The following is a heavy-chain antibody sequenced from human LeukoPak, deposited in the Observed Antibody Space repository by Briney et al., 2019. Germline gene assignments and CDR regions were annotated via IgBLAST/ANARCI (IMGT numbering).Heavy chain of an antibody. CDR3: ARQNDFRLDY. CDR2: IYPGDSDT. J-gene: IGHJ4*02. D-gene: IGHD3-3*01. CDR1: GYTFSSYW. Sequence: GESLKISCKGSGYTFSSYWIGWVRQMPGKGLEWMGIIYPGDSDTRYSPSLQGQVTISIDTSIGTAYLQWSSLKASDTAIYYCARQNDFRLDYWGQGTLVTVSS. V-gene: IGHV5-51*01.